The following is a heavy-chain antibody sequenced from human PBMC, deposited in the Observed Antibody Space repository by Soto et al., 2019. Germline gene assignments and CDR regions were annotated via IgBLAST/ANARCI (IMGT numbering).Heavy chain of an antibody. Sequence: SETLSLTCAVYGGSFSGYHWIWLRQPPGKGLEWIGEINHGGSTDYNPTLKSRVTISVDTSKNQFSLKLISVTAADTALYYCARGVREAVVAPHLDYWGQGTLVTVTS. CDR3: ARGVREAVVAPHLDY. CDR2: INHGGST. J-gene: IGHJ4*02. V-gene: IGHV4-34*01. CDR1: GGSFSGYH. D-gene: IGHD6-19*01.